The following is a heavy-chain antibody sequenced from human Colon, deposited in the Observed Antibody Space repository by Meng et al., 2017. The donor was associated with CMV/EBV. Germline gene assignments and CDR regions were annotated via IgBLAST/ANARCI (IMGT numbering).Heavy chain of an antibody. CDR2: IHWDDDK. D-gene: IGHD2-8*02. CDR3: ARHSLTILTD. CDR1: RFTLTAPRAW. J-gene: IGHJ4*02. V-gene: IGHV2-5*02. Sequence: TSESSVPTLVKPPQPTTLHSTFPRFTLTAPRAWLAWVRQPQGKAPELLELIHWDDDKRYSPSLKNRLNITKDTYKNQVVLSMTDLDPADTGTFYCARHSLTILTDWGQGALVTVSS.